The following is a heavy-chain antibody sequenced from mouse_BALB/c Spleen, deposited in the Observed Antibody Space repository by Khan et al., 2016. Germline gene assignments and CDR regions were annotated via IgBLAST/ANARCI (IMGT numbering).Heavy chain of an antibody. CDR3: ASTFGYFHV. V-gene: IGHV4-1*02. CDR1: GFAFSRYW. CDR2: INPDSSTI. Sequence: EVQLLESGGGLVQPGESLKLSCAAAGFAFSRYWMSWVRQAPGKGLEWIGEINPDSSTIHYTPSLKDKFIISRANAKNTLYLQMRKVRSEYACLYYWASTFGYFHVWGAGTTVTVSS. J-gene: IGHJ1*01.